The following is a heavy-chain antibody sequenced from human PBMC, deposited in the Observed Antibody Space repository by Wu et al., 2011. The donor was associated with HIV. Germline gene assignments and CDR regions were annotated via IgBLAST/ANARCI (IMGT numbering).Heavy chain of an antibody. V-gene: IGHV1-2*02. CDR1: GYSFTDSY. D-gene: IGHD7-27*01. J-gene: IGHJ4*02. Sequence: QVQLVQSGAEVKRPGASVKVSCKASGYSFTDSYIHWVRQAPGQGLEWIGWINPKSRGTNYAQKFQGRVTMTRDTSIATVYMELNRLRSDDTAVYYCATGGLGSGDWSHYFDYWGQGTLVTVSS. CDR2: INPKSRGT. CDR3: ATGGLGSGDWSHYFDY.